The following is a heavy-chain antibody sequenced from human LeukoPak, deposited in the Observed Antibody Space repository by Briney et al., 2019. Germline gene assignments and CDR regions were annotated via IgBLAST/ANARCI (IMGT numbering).Heavy chain of an antibody. CDR3: ARATYYYDSSGSKGVYFDY. Sequence: GGSLRLSCAASGFTFSSYWMSWVRQAPGKGLEWVANIKQDGSEKYYVDSVKGRFTISRDNAKNSLYLQMNSLRAEDTAVYYCARATYYYDSSGSKGVYFDYWGQGTLVTVSS. V-gene: IGHV3-7*02. D-gene: IGHD3-22*01. CDR2: IKQDGSEK. J-gene: IGHJ4*02. CDR1: GFTFSSYW.